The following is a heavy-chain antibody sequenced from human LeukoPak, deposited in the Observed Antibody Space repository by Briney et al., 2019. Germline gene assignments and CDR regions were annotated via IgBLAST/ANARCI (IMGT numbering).Heavy chain of an antibody. V-gene: IGHV3-30*18. CDR2: ISYDGSNK. Sequence: GRSLRLSCAASGFTFSSYGMHWVRQAPGKGLEWVAVISYDGSNKYYADSVKGRFTISRDNSKNTLYLQMNSLRAEDTAVYYCAKDSVYYDSSVYAPYFDYWGQGTLVTVSS. CDR3: AKDSVYYDSSVYAPYFDY. J-gene: IGHJ4*02. D-gene: IGHD3-22*01. CDR1: GFTFSSYG.